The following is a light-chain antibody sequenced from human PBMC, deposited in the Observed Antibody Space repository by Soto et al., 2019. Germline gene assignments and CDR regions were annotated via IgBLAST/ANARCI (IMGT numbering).Light chain of an antibody. CDR1: SSNIGAGYD. J-gene: IGLJ1*01. CDR3: QSYDISLSAYV. Sequence: QSVLTQPPSVSGAPGQRVTISCTGRSSNIGAGYDVHWYQQLPGTAPKLLIYANNNRPSGVPDRFSGSKSGTSASLAITGLQAEVEADYYCQSYDISLSAYVFGPGTKVTVL. CDR2: ANN. V-gene: IGLV1-40*01.